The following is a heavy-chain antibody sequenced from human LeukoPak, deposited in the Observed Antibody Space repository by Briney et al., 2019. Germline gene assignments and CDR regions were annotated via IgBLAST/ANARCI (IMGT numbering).Heavy chain of an antibody. J-gene: IGHJ4*02. Sequence: PGRSLRVSCEASGFIFTSYGMHWVRQAPGKGLEWVALIWYDGSKKYYADSVKGRFTISRDNFKNTVSLQMNSLRAEDTAVYYCARGRFLEPLDYWGQGTLVTVSS. D-gene: IGHD3-3*01. CDR3: ARGRFLEPLDY. V-gene: IGHV3-33*01. CDR2: IWYDGSKK. CDR1: GFIFTSYG.